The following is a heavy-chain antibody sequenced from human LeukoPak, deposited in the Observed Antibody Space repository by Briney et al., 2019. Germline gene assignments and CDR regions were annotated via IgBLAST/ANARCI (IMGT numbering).Heavy chain of an antibody. CDR3: ARVGSASYYNSYFDY. V-gene: IGHV4-39*07. Sequence: PSETLSLTCTVSGGSISSSSYYWGWIRQPPGKGLEWIGSIYYSGSTYYHPSLKSRVTISVDTSKNQFSLKLSSVTAADTAVYYCARVGSASYYNSYFDYWGQGTLVTVSS. CDR1: GGSISSSSYY. CDR2: IYYSGST. D-gene: IGHD3-10*01. J-gene: IGHJ4*02.